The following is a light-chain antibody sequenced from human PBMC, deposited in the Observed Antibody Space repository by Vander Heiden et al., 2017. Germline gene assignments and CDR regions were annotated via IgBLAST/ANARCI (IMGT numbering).Light chain of an antibody. J-gene: IGKJ4*01. Sequence: IVFTQSPGTLSLSPGERATLSCSASQSVSSSYLAWYQQKPGQAPRLLIYGASSRAGGIPDRFSGSGSATDFTLTISRLEPEDFAVYYCQQYGSSPLTFGGGTKVEIK. CDR2: GAS. V-gene: IGKV3-20*01. CDR1: QSVSSSY. CDR3: QQYGSSPLT.